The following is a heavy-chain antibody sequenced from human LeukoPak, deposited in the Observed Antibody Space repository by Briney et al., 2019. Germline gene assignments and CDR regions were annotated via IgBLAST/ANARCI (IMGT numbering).Heavy chain of an antibody. CDR3: AREAGYCSSTSCFLDY. Sequence: PGGSLRLSCAASGFTFSSYGMHWVRQAPGKGLEWVAFIRYDGSNKYYADSVKGRFTISRDNSKNTLYLQMNSLRAEDTAVYYCAREAGYCSSTSCFLDYWGQGTLVTVSS. J-gene: IGHJ4*02. CDR2: IRYDGSNK. CDR1: GFTFSSYG. V-gene: IGHV3-30*02. D-gene: IGHD2-2*01.